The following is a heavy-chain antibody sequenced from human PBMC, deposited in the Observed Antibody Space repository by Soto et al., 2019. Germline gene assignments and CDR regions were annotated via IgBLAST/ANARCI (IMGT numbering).Heavy chain of an antibody. D-gene: IGHD3-16*02. CDR2: INHSGST. J-gene: IGHJ4*02. V-gene: IGHV4-34*01. CDR3: ARGKLSDYVWGSYRYHFDY. Sequence: SETLSLTCAVYGGSFSCYYWIWIRQPPGKGLEWIGEINHSGSTNYNPSLKSRVTISVDTSKNQFSLKLSSVTAAGTAVYYCARGKLSDYVWGSYRYHFDYWGQGTVVTVSS. CDR1: GGSFSCYY.